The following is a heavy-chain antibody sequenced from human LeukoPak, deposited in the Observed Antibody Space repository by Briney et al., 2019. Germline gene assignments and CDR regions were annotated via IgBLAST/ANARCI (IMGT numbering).Heavy chain of an antibody. D-gene: IGHD3-3*01. CDR2: ISGSGGST. Sequence: GGSLRLSCAASGFTFSSYAMSWLHQAPGKGLEWVSAISGSGGSTYYADSVKGRFTISRYNSKNTMYLQMHSLRAEDTAVYYCAKDTPITIFGVVPPGAFDIWGQGTMVTVSS. J-gene: IGHJ3*02. V-gene: IGHV3-23*01. CDR1: GFTFSSYA. CDR3: AKDTPITIFGVVPPGAFDI.